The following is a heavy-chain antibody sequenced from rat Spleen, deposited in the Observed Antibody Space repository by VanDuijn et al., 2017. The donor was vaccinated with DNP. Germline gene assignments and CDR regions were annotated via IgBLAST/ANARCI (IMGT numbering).Heavy chain of an antibody. V-gene: IGHV5-19*01. CDR3: ATGVYGGYEDWFAN. J-gene: IGHJ3*01. Sequence: EVQLVESGGGLVQPGRSLKLSCAASGFTFSNSGMHWIRQAPKKGLEWVATINYDGSRTYYRDSVRGRFTISRDNAKDTQYLQMDSLRPEDTATYYCATGVYGGYEDWFANWGQGTLVTVSS. CDR2: INYDGSRT. D-gene: IGHD1-11*01. CDR1: GFTFSNSG.